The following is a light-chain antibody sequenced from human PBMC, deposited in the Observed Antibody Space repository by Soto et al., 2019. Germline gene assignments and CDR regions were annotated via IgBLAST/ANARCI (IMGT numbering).Light chain of an antibody. V-gene: IGKV1-39*01. CDR1: QDIKNY. CDR3: QQGFRLPWA. Sequence: DIPVTQSPSSLSASVGDRVTITCRASQDIKNYLNWYQRKPGTAPRLLIYAASNLHSGVPSTFSASGSGTDFAFNLSHLPTYDFGTYYLQQGFRLPWAFRQGTKVEVK. J-gene: IGKJ1*01. CDR2: AAS.